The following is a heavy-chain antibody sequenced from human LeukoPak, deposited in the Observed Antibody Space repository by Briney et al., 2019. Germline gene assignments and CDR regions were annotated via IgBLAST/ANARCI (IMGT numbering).Heavy chain of an antibody. D-gene: IGHD2-15*01. CDR1: GFTFSNYW. V-gene: IGHV3-7*01. CDR3: ARDRWELLSNSYHYCGLDV. CDR2: IKQDGSEK. J-gene: IGHJ6*02. Sequence: GGSLSVSCAASGFTFSNYWMSWVRQAPGKGLEWVANIKQDGSEKCYVDSVKGRFTISRDNAKNSLYLQMNSLRAEDTAVYYCARDRWELLSNSYHYCGLDVWGQGTTVTVSS.